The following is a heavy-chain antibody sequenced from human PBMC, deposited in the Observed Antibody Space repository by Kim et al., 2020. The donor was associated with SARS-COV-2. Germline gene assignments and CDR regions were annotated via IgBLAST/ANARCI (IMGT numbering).Heavy chain of an antibody. V-gene: IGHV3-23*01. D-gene: IGHD5-18*01. J-gene: IGHJ3*01. Sequence: DSVKGRFSISRDNSKNTLYLQMNDLRAEDTAVYYCAKDRAGYSYGYDAFDLWGQGTMVTVSS. CDR3: AKDRAGYSYGYDAFDL.